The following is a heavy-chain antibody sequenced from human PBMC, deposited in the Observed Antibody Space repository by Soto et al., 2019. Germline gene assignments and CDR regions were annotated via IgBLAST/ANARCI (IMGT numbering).Heavy chain of an antibody. Sequence: PSETLSLTCTVSGGSISSYYWSWIRQPPGKGLEWIGYIYYSGSTNYNPPLKSRVTISVDTSKNQFSLKLSSVTAADTAVYYCASNLYGDPPPSSPFDIWGQGTMVTVSS. CDR1: GGSISSYY. CDR2: IYYSGST. CDR3: ASNLYGDPPPSSPFDI. D-gene: IGHD4-17*01. V-gene: IGHV4-59*01. J-gene: IGHJ3*02.